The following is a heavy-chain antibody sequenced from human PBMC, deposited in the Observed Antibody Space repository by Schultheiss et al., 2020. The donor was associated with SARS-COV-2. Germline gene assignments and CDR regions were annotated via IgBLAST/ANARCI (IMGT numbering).Heavy chain of an antibody. CDR2: IYTSGST. CDR1: GGSVTSASDH. Sequence: SETLSLTCTVSGGSVTSASDHWSWIRQPPGKGLEWIGRIYTSGSTNYNPSLKSRVTISVDTSKNQFSLKLSSVTAADTAVYYCARGSITMVQGVIPFDYWGQGTLVTVSS. V-gene: IGHV4-61*02. D-gene: IGHD3-10*01. J-gene: IGHJ4*02. CDR3: ARGSITMVQGVIPFDY.